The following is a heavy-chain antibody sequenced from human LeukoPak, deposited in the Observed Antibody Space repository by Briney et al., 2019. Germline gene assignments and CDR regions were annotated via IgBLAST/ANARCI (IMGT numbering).Heavy chain of an antibody. V-gene: IGHV1-18*01. Sequence: GASVKVSCKASGYTFSIYAITWVRQAPGQGLEWMGFISADNGDTNYAQKFQGRVTMTTDTYTNTAYMELRSLRPDDTAVYYCARCGATVTTFFDYWGQGTLVTVSS. J-gene: IGHJ4*02. D-gene: IGHD4-17*01. CDR2: ISADNGDT. CDR1: GYTFSIYA. CDR3: ARCGATVTTFFDY.